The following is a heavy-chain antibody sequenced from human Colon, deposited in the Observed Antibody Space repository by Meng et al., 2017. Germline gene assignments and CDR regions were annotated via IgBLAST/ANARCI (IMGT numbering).Heavy chain of an antibody. V-gene: IGHV3-30*01. D-gene: IGHD1-26*01. CDR3: ARSLDSGPGSY. CDR1: GFTFSSYA. CDR2: ISYDGSNK. Sequence: VQLGGAGGGLVQPGRSLRLSCAASGFTFSSYAMHWVRQAPGKGLEWVAVISYDGSNKYYADSVKGRFTISRDNSKNTLYLQMNSLRAEDTAVYYCARSLDSGPGSYWGQGTLVTVSS. J-gene: IGHJ4*02.